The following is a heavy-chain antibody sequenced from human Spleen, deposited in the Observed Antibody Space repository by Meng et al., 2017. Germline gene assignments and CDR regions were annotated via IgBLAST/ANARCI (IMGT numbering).Heavy chain of an antibody. CDR1: GGSISGYY. CDR2: VYYRGST. Sequence: SETLSLTCTVSGGSISGYYWTWIRQPPGKGLEWIGYVYYRGSTNYNPSLKSRTTISVDTSQNNLSLKLISVTAADSAVYYCARGPTTMAHDFDYWGQGTLVTVSS. D-gene: IGHD4-11*01. V-gene: IGHV4-59*12. J-gene: IGHJ4*02. CDR3: ARGPTTMAHDFDY.